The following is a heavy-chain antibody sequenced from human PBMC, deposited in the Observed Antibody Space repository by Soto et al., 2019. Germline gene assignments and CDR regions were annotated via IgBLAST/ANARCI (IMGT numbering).Heavy chain of an antibody. D-gene: IGHD6-6*01. CDR2: INAGNGNT. V-gene: IGHV1-3*01. J-gene: IGHJ4*02. CDR3: ARRGLYSSSPPGY. CDR1: GYTFTSYA. Sequence: ASVKVSCKASGYTFTSYAMHWVRQAPGQRLEWMGWINAGNGNTKYSQKFQGRVAITRDTSASTAYMELSSLRSEDTAVYYCARRGLYSSSPPGYWGQGTLVTVSS.